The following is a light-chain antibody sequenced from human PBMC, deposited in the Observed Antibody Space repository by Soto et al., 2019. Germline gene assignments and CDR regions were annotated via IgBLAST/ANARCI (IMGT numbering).Light chain of an antibody. CDR3: SSYTSSSTRV. J-gene: IGLJ1*01. CDR2: DVS. V-gene: IGLV2-14*03. CDR1: SSDVGRYNY. Sequence: QSALTQPASVSGSPGQSITISCTGTSSDVGRYNYVSWYQHHPGKAPKLMIYDVSNRPSGVSNRFSGSKSGNTSSLTISGLPAEDEAYYYCSSYTSSSTRVLGTGTKLTVL.